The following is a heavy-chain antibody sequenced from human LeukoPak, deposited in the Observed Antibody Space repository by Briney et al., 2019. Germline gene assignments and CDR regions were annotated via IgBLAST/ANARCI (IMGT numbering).Heavy chain of an antibody. D-gene: IGHD2-2*01. J-gene: IGHJ5*02. CDR2: IYYSGST. CDR1: GGSISSYN. V-gene: IGHV4-59*01. Sequence: SETLSLTRTVPGGSISSYNWSWIRQPPGKGLEWIGYIYYSGSTNYNPSLKSRVTISVDTSKNQFSLKPSSVTAVDTAVYYCARVRAYCSSTSCPSWFDPWGQGTLVTVSS. CDR3: ARVRAYCSSTSCPSWFDP.